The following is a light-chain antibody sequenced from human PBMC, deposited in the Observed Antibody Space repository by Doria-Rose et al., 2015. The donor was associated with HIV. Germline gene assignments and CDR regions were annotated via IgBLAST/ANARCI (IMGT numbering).Light chain of an antibody. V-gene: IGLV1-40*01. CDR2: GNN. J-gene: IGLJ3*02. CDR3: QSFDNTLSGFWV. Sequence: SCTGSRSNIGAGYDVHWYQRVPGTAPKLLIYGNNNRPSGVPDRFSGSKSGTSASLAITGLQAEDEAEYYCQSFDNTLSGFWVFGGGAKLTVV. CDR1: RSNIGAGYD.